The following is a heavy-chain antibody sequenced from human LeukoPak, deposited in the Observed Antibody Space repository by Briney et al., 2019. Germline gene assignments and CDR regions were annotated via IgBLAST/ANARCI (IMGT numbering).Heavy chain of an antibody. CDR1: GVSISSYY. Sequence: SETLSLTCTVSGVSISSYYWSWIRQPAGKGLEWIGRIYTSGSTNYNPSLKSRVTMSVDTSKNQFSLKLSSVTAADTAVYYCARGPYSSGWYSVYYYYYYGMDVWGQGTTVTVSS. V-gene: IGHV4-4*07. J-gene: IGHJ6*02. CDR3: ARGPYSSGWYSVYYYYYYGMDV. CDR2: IYTSGST. D-gene: IGHD6-19*01.